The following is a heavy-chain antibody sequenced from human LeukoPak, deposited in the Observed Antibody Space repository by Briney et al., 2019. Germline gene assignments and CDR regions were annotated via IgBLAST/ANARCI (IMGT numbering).Heavy chain of an antibody. D-gene: IGHD3-22*01. V-gene: IGHV4-61*02. CDR3: ASHSSGYYYYFDY. Sequence: PSETLSLTCTVSGDSISSGNYYWTWIRQPAGKGLEWIGRIYTSGSTNYNPSLKSRVTISVDTSKNQFSLKLSSVTVADTAVYYCASHSSGYYYYFDYWGQGTLVTVSS. J-gene: IGHJ4*02. CDR2: IYTSGST. CDR1: GDSISSGNYY.